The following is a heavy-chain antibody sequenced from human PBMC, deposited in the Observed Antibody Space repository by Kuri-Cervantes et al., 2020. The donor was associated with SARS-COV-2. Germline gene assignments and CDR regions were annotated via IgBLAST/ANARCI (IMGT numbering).Heavy chain of an antibody. CDR1: GFTFSSYG. CDR2: IRYDGSNK. Sequence: GESLKISCAASGFTFSSYGMHWVRQAPGKGLEWVAFIRYDGSNKYYADSVKGRFTISRDNAKNSLYLQMNSLRAEDTAVYYCARDQGSSGADFDYWGQGTLVTVSS. J-gene: IGHJ4*02. CDR3: ARDQGSSGADFDY. V-gene: IGHV3-30*02. D-gene: IGHD6-6*01.